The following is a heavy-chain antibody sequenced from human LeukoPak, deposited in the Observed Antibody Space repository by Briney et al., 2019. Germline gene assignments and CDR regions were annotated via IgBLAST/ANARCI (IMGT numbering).Heavy chain of an antibody. D-gene: IGHD6-13*01. CDR1: GYTFTSYW. Sequence: PGESLKISCKGTGYTFTSYWIGWVRQMPGKGLEWMGIIYPGDSVTRYSPSFQGQVTISADKSISTAYLQWSSLKASDTAVYYCARQSSSSFYYFDYWGQGTLVTVSS. CDR3: ARQSSSSFYYFDY. CDR2: IYPGDSVT. V-gene: IGHV5-51*01. J-gene: IGHJ4*02.